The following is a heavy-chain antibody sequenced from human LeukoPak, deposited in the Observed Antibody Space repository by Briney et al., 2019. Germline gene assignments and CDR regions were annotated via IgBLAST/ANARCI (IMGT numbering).Heavy chain of an antibody. CDR3: ARDGINYYDSSGYRNWFDP. J-gene: IGHJ5*02. V-gene: IGHV4-59*12. CDR2: IYYSGST. Sequence: SETLSLTCTVSGGSISSYYWSWIRQPPGKGLEWIGYIYYSGSTNYNPSLKSRVTISVDTSKNQFSLKLSSVTAADTAVYYCARDGINYYDSSGYRNWFDPWGQGTLVTVSS. CDR1: GGSISSYY. D-gene: IGHD3-22*01.